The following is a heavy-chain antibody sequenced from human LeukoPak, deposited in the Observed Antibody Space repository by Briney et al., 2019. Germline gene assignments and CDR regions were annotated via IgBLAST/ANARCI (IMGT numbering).Heavy chain of an antibody. D-gene: IGHD6-13*01. CDR3: AADSSSFWFDP. CDR1: GGSIGSYY. J-gene: IGHJ5*02. Sequence: SETLSLTCTVSGGSIGSYYWSWIRQPPGKGLEWIGYIYYSGSTNYNPSLKSRVTISVDTSKNQFSLKLSSVTAADTAVYYCAADSSSFWFDPWGQGTLVTVSS. CDR2: IYYSGST. V-gene: IGHV4-59*01.